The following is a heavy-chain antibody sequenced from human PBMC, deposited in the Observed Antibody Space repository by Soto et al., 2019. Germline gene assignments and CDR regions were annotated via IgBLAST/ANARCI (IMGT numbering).Heavy chain of an antibody. V-gene: IGHV1-69*02. D-gene: IGHD5-18*01. Sequence: QVQLVQSGAEVKKPGSSVRVSCKASGDTFSFYSINWVRQAPGLGLEWMGRINPILSMSNYAQRFQGRVTVSADQTTRTAYLELSRPRSEDTAMPYCGRSYGPRSRAVDDWGQGALGTVS. CDR1: GDTFSFYS. J-gene: IGHJ4*02. CDR2: INPILSMS. CDR3: GRSYGPRSRAVDD.